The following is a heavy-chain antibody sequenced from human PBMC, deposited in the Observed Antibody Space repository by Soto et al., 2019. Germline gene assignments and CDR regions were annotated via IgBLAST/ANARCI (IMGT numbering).Heavy chain of an antibody. Sequence: SLKDSCNASAGTFSSYAISWVRRAPGQGLEWMGGIIPIFGTANSAQKFQGRVTTTADESTSTAYMELSSLRCEDTAVYYCASNKGPKGGIVGVPYYYGMDVWGQGTTVTVSS. J-gene: IGHJ6*02. CDR2: IIPIFGTA. CDR1: AGTFSSYA. CDR3: ASNKGPKGGIVGVPYYYGMDV. D-gene: IGHD2-2*01. V-gene: IGHV1-69*13.